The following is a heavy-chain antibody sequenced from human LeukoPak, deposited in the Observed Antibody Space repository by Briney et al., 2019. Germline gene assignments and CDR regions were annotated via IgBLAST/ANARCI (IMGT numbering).Heavy chain of an antibody. J-gene: IGHJ4*02. D-gene: IGHD6-19*01. CDR2: INPNSGGT. Sequence: GASVKVSCKASGYTFTGYYLHWVRQAPGQGLEWMGWINPNSGGTNYAQKFQGRVTMTRDTSISTAYMELSRLRSDDAAIYYCARDGDRYGSGCYDYLGQGTLVTVSS. CDR3: ARDGDRYGSGCYDY. CDR1: GYTFTGYY. V-gene: IGHV1-2*02.